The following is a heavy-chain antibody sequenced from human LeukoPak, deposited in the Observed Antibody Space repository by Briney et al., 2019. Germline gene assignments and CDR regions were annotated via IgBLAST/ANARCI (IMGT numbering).Heavy chain of an antibody. V-gene: IGHV4-59*01. J-gene: IGHJ4*02. D-gene: IGHD2/OR15-2a*01. CDR1: GGSINNYF. CDR3: ARDPGNSHYYFDH. Sequence: PSETLSLTCTVSGGSINNYFWSCVRQPPGKGLEWIGYIYDSGSTNYNPSLKSRLTISIDTSNNQFSLKLRSVTAADTAVYFCARDPGNSHYYFDHLSQGSLVTVSS. CDR2: IYDSGST.